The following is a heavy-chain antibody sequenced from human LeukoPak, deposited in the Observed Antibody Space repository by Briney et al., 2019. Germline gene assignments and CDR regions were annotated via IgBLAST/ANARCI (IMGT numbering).Heavy chain of an antibody. J-gene: IGHJ3*02. D-gene: IGHD4-17*01. CDR1: GFTSGTYW. Sequence: PGGSLRLSCTASGFTSGTYWMSWVRQAPGKGLEWVANIKQDGSEKYYVDSVKGRFTISRDNAKNSLSLQMNSLRAEDTAIYYCARGTTLTPSIWGQGTMVTVSS. V-gene: IGHV3-7*03. CDR3: ARGTTLTPSI. CDR2: IKQDGSEK.